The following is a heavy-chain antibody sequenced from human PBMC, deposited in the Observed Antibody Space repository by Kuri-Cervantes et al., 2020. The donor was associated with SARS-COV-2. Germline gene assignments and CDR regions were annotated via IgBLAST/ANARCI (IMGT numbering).Heavy chain of an antibody. V-gene: IGHV4-34*01. CDR1: GGSFSGYY. CDR3: ARRDSSSWAIDY. Sequence: GSLRLSCAVYGGSFSGYYWGWIRQPPGKGLEWIGSIYHSGSTYYNPSLKSRVTISVDTSKNQFSLKLSSVTAVDTAVYYCARRDSSSWAIDYWGQGTLVTVSS. J-gene: IGHJ4*02. D-gene: IGHD6-13*01. CDR2: IYHSGST.